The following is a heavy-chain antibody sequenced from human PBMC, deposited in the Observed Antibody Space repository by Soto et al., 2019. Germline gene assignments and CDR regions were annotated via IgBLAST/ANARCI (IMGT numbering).Heavy chain of an antibody. V-gene: IGHV4-39*01. CDR3: ATSQKGYNWNYFDH. J-gene: IGHJ4*02. D-gene: IGHD1-1*01. Sequence: LSLTCAVSGGSVSGSYYYWAWLRQSPGKGPEWIGSVFHTGFTSYNPSLESRVSVSVDTSKSQFSLKLSAVTASDTAVYYCATSQKGYNWNYFDHGGQGALVTVSS. CDR2: VFHTGFT. CDR1: GGSVSGSYYY.